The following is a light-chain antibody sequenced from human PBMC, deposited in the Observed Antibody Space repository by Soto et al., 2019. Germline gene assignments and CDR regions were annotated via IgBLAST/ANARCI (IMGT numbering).Light chain of an antibody. V-gene: IGLV2-14*01. J-gene: IGLJ2*01. CDR1: NSDVGGYNY. CDR2: EVS. Sequence: QSALTQPASVSGSPGQSITISCTGTNSDVGGYNYVSWYQQHPGKVPKLMIYEVSNRPSGVSNRFSGSKSGNTASLTISGLQAEDEADYYCTSHTSTGTVVFGGGTKLTVL. CDR3: TSHTSTGTVV.